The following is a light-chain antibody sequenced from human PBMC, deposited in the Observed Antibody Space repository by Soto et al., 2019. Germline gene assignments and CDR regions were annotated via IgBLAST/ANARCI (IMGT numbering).Light chain of an antibody. J-gene: IGLJ2*01. CDR1: SSDVGGYNY. V-gene: IGLV2-14*01. CDR3: SSYTSSSTYVV. CDR2: DVS. Sequence: QSALTQPASVSGSPGQSITISCTGTSSDVGGYNYVSWYQQHPGKAPKLMIYDVSNRPSGVSNRFSGSKSGNTASLTISGLQADDVADYYCSSYTSSSTYVVFGGGTKVTVL.